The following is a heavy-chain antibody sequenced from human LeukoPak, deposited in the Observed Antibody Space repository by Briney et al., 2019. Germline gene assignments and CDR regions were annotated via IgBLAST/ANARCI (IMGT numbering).Heavy chain of an antibody. J-gene: IGHJ6*02. CDR2: KWYDGSNK. V-gene: IGHV3-33*01. CDR1: GFTFSSYG. CDR3: AREGRSPRRDYYYGMDV. Sequence: GGSLRLSYAASGFTFSSYGMHWVRQAPGKGLEWVAVKWYDGSNKYYADSVKGRFTISRDNSKNTLYLQMNSLRAEDTAVYYCAREGRSPRRDYYYGMDVWGQGTTVTVSS.